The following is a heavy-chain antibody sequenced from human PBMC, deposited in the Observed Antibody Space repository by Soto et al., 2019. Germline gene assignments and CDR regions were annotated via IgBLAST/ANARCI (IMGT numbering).Heavy chain of an antibody. V-gene: IGHV5-51*01. CDR2: IYPGDSDT. D-gene: IGHD6-25*01. Sequence: GESLKISCKGSGYSFTSYWIGWVRQMPGKGLEGMGIIYPGDSDTRYSPSFQGQVTISADKSINTAYLQWSSRKAPDTAMYYCARRAATVSGDFDYWGQGPLVTVYS. J-gene: IGHJ4*02. CDR1: GYSFTSYW. CDR3: ARRAATVSGDFDY.